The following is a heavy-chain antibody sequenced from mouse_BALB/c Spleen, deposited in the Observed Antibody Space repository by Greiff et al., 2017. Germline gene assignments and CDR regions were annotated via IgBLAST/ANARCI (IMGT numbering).Heavy chain of an antibody. Sequence: EVQLQQSGPGLVKPSQSLSLTCTVTGYSITSDYAWNWIRQFPGNKLEWMGYISYSGSTSYNPSLKSRISITRDTSKNQFFLQLNSVTTEDTATYYCARSRSLDSSGYYFDYWGQGTTLTVSS. D-gene: IGHD3-2*01. CDR3: ARSRSLDSSGYYFDY. CDR1: GYSITSDYA. J-gene: IGHJ2*01. CDR2: ISYSGST. V-gene: IGHV3-2*02.